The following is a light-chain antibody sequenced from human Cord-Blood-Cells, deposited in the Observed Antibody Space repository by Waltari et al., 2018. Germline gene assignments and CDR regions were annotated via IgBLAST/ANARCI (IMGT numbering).Light chain of an antibody. J-gene: IGLJ1*01. Sequence: SSELTQDPAGSVALGQTVRITCQGDSSSSDHAGWYQQKPGQAPVLVIYGKNNRPSGIPDRFAGSSSGNTASLTITGAQAEDEADYYCNSRDSSGNHYVFGTGTKVTVL. V-gene: IGLV3-19*01. CDR2: GKN. CDR3: NSRDSSGNHYV. CDR1: SSSSDH.